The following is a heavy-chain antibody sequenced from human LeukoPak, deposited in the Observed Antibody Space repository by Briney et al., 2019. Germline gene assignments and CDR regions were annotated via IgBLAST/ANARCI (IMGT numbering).Heavy chain of an antibody. D-gene: IGHD6-6*01. CDR1: GFTFSGYA. J-gene: IGHJ4*02. CDR2: ITNSGSNT. CDR3: ARMYSSSPAGPAVDY. V-gene: IGHV3-23*05. Sequence: GGSLRLSCAASGFTFSGYAMSWVRQAPGKGLEWVSAITNSGSNTYYADSVKGRFTISRDNSKNTLYLQMNSLRAEDTAVYYCARMYSSSPAGPAVDYWGQGTLVTVSS.